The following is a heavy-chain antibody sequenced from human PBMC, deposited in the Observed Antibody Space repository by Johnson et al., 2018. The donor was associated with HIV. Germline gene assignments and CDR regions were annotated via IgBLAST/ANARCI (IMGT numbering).Heavy chain of an antibody. CDR1: GFTFDDHD. Sequence: VLLVESGGGVVRPGGSLRLSCAASGFTFDDHDMSWVRQAPGKGLEWLSGINWNGGSTGYADSVKGRFTISRDNAKNSLYLQMNSLRAEDTALYYCARVIRAYDSSGYAGDAFDIWGQGTMVTVSS. CDR2: INWNGGST. V-gene: IGHV3-20*04. D-gene: IGHD3-22*01. CDR3: ARVIRAYDSSGYAGDAFDI. J-gene: IGHJ3*02.